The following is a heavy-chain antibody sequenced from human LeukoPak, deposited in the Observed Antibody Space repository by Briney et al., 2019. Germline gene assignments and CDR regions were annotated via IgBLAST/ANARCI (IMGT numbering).Heavy chain of an antibody. CDR2: INPSGGST. J-gene: IGHJ5*02. Sequence: GASVKVSCKASGYTFTGYYMHWVRQAPGQGLEWMGIINPSGGSTSYAQKFQGRVTMTRDMSTSTVYMELSSLRSEDTAVYYCARDGPLPAARPYVWFDPWGQGTLVTVSS. D-gene: IGHD6-6*01. CDR3: ARDGPLPAARPYVWFDP. CDR1: GYTFTGYY. V-gene: IGHV1-46*01.